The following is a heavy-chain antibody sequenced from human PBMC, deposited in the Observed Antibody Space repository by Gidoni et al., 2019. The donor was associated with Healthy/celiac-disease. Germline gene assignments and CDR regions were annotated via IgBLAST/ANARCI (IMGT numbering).Heavy chain of an antibody. CDR1: GFTFSSYA. CDR2: ISYDGSNK. Sequence: QVQLVESGGGVVQPGRSLSLSCAASGFTFSSYAMHWVRQAPGKGLEWVAVISYDGSNKYYADSVKGRFTISRDNSKNTLYLQMNSLRAEDTAVYYCAREGGDHWGQGTLVTVSS. J-gene: IGHJ4*02. CDR3: AREGGDH. D-gene: IGHD3-16*01. V-gene: IGHV3-30*04.